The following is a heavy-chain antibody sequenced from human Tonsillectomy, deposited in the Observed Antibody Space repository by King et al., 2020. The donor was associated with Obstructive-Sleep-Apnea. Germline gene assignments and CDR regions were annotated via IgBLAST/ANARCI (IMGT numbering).Heavy chain of an antibody. J-gene: IGHJ5*02. CDR1: GFTFSSYA. V-gene: IGHV3-23*04. CDR2: ISVSGGST. D-gene: IGHD4-17*01. Sequence: VQLVESGGGLVQPGGSLRLSCAASGFTFSSYAMSWVRQAPGKGRGWVAAISVSGGSTYYADSVKGRFTISRDNSKNTLYLQMNSLRAEDTAVYYCAKVPSTVTTEWSWFDPWGQGTLVTVSS. CDR3: AKVPSTVTTEWSWFDP.